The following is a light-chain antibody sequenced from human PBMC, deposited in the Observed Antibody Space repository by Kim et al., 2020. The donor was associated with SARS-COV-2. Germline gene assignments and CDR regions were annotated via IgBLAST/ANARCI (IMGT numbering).Light chain of an antibody. CDR3: QQYGTSPLT. CDR2: GAS. J-gene: IGKJ4*01. CDR1: QSVSSSY. Sequence: EIVLTQSPATLSLSPGERAALSCRASQSVSSSYLAWCQQKPGQAPRLLIYGASSRATGIPDRFSGSGSGTDFTLTISRLEPDDFAVYYCQQYGTSPLTFGGGTKLEI. V-gene: IGKV3-20*01.